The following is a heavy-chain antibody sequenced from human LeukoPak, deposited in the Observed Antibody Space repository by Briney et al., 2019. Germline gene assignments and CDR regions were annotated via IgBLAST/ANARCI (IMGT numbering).Heavy chain of an antibody. V-gene: IGHV4-59*01. J-gene: IGHJ4*02. D-gene: IGHD3-22*01. CDR3: ARVPLGYSSGSGGLH. CDR2: IYYSGST. CDR1: GGSISSYY. Sequence: SDTLSLTSTVSGGSISSYYWSWIQQPPGKGLEWIGYIYYSGSTNYNPSLKSRVTISVDTSKNQFSLKLSSVTAADTAVYYCARVPLGYSSGSGGLHWGQGTLVTVSS.